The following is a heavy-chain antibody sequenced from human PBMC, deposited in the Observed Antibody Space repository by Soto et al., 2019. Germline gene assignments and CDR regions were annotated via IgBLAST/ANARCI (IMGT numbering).Heavy chain of an antibody. CDR2: IYSGGST. V-gene: IGHV3-53*01. CDR1: GFTVSSNY. J-gene: IGHJ4*02. CDR3: ARERFNYDSSGYYFGRVFDY. D-gene: IGHD3-22*01. Sequence: GSLRLSCAASGFTVSSNYMSWVRQAPGKGLEWISVIYSGGSTYYADSVKGRFTISRDNSKNTLYLQMNSLRAEDTAVYYCARERFNYDSSGYYFGRVFDYWGQGTLVTVS.